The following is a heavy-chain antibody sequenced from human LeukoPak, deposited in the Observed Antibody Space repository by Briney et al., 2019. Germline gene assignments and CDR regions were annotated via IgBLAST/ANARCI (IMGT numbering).Heavy chain of an antibody. V-gene: IGHV3-7*01. J-gene: IGHJ3*01. CDR1: GFMFSNYW. CDR3: ARVDDDLDAFDL. CDR2: IKPDGSDK. D-gene: IGHD3-3*01. Sequence: RGSLRLSCAASGFMFSNYWMNWVRQAPGKGLEWVANIKPDGSDKYYLDSIKGRFTISRDNAKNSLFLQLSSLRSEDTAVYFCARVDDDLDAFDLWGQGTLVTVSS.